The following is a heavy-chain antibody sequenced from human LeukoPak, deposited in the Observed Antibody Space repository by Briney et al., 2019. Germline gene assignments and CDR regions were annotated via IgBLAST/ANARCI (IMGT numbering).Heavy chain of an antibody. D-gene: IGHD2-15*01. CDR3: ARVRYCSGGSCKSWFDY. CDR2: ISGSGGST. J-gene: IGHJ4*02. Sequence: GGSLRLSCAASGFTFSSYAMSWVRQAPGKGLEWVSAISGSGGSTYYADSVKGRFTISRDNAKNSLYLQMNSLRAEDTAVYYRARVRYCSGGSCKSWFDYWGQGTLVTVSS. CDR1: GFTFSSYA. V-gene: IGHV3-23*01.